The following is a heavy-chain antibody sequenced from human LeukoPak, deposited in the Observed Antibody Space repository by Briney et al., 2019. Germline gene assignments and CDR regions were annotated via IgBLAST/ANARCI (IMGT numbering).Heavy chain of an antibody. CDR1: GFTFSSYG. J-gene: IGHJ4*02. CDR3: ARDIHLTYYYDSSAGPFDY. CDR2: IWYHGSNK. D-gene: IGHD3-22*01. V-gene: IGHV3-33*01. Sequence: GGSLRLSCAASGFTFSSYGMHWVRQAPGKGLEWVAVIWYHGSNKYYEDSVKGRFTISRDNSKNTLYLQVNSLRAEDTAVYYCARDIHLTYYYDSSAGPFDYWGQGTLVTVSS.